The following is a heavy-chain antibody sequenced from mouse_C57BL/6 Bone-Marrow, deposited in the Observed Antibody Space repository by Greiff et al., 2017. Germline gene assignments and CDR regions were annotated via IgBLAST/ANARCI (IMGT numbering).Heavy chain of an antibody. V-gene: IGHV1-69*01. D-gene: IGHD2-3*01. CDR3: ADGYYAMDY. J-gene: IGHJ4*01. CDR2: IDPSDSYT. CDR1: GYTFTGYW. Sequence: QVQLQQPGAELVMPGASVKLSCKASGYTFTGYWMHWVKQRPGQGLEWIGEIDPSDSYTNYNQKFKGKSTLTVDKSSSTAYMQLSSLTSEDSAVYYCADGYYAMDYWGQGTSVTVSS.